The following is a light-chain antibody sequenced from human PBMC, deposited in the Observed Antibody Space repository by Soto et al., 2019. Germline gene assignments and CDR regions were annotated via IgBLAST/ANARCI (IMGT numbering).Light chain of an antibody. CDR2: GAS. CDR1: QSVSSD. Sequence: EIVMTQSPATLSVSPGERATLSCRASQSVSSDVAWYQQKPGQAPRLLIYGASSRATGIPDRFSGSGSGTDFTLTISSLQPEDFAVYFCHQDFNLPWTFGQGTKVDIK. V-gene: IGKV3D-15*02. J-gene: IGKJ1*01. CDR3: HQDFNLPWT.